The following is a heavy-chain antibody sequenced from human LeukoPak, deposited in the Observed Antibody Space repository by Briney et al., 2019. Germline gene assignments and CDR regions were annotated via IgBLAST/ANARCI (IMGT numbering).Heavy chain of an antibody. Sequence: SQTLSLTCTVSGGSISSGGYYWSWIRQHPGKGLEWIGYIYYSGSTYYNPSLKSRVTISVDTSKNQFSLKPSSVTAADTAVYYCARTVAATLFAIAFDIWGQGTMVTVSS. V-gene: IGHV4-31*03. D-gene: IGHD2-15*01. J-gene: IGHJ3*02. CDR3: ARTVAATLFAIAFDI. CDR1: GGSISSGGYY. CDR2: IYYSGST.